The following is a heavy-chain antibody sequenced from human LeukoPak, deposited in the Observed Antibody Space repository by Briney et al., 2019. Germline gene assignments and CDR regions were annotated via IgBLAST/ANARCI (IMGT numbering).Heavy chain of an antibody. V-gene: IGHV4-34*01. D-gene: IGHD6-13*01. CDR3: ARVGGHIAAADNPYYFDY. Sequence: SETLSLTCAVYGGSFSGYYWSWIRQPPGKRLEWIGEINHSGSTNYNPSLKSRVTISVDTSKNQFSLKLSSVTAADTAVYYCARVGGHIAAADNPYYFDYWGQGTLVTVSS. CDR1: GGSFSGYY. CDR2: INHSGST. J-gene: IGHJ4*02.